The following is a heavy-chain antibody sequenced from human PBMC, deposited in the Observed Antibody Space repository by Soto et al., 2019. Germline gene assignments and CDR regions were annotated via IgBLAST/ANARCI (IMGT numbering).Heavy chain of an antibody. J-gene: IGHJ5*02. Sequence: GESLKISCKGSGYSFTSYWISWVRQMPGKGLERMGRIDPSDSYTNYSPSFQGHVTISADKSISTAYLQWSSLKASDTAMYYCASSRNWNYVNWFDPWGQGTLVTVSS. CDR1: GYSFTSYW. V-gene: IGHV5-10-1*01. CDR3: ASSRNWNYVNWFDP. D-gene: IGHD1-7*01. CDR2: IDPSDSYT.